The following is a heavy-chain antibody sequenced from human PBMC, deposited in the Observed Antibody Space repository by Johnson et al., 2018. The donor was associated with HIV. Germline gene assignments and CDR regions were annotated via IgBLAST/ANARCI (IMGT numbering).Heavy chain of an antibody. V-gene: IGHV3-11*04. CDR3: ATRDPTYRPGAFDL. CDR2: ISSSGSTI. J-gene: IGHJ3*01. D-gene: IGHD1-14*01. CDR1: GFTFSDYY. Sequence: QVQLVESGGGLVKPGGSLRLSCAASGFTFSDYYMSWIRQAPGKGLEWVSYISSSGSTIYYADSVKGRFIISRDNAKNSWYLQMNSLRAEDTAVYYCATRDPTYRPGAFDLWGQGTMVTVSS.